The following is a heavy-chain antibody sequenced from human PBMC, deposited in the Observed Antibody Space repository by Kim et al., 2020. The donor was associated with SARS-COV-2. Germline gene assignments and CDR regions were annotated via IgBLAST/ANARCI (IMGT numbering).Heavy chain of an antibody. CDR3: ARPTSGSYYHCFDY. D-gene: IGHD1-26*01. Sequence: GGSLRLSCVASGFTVSSYAMHWVRQAPGKGLGWVAVISYDGSNKYYADSVEGLITTSRDNSKNMLYLQMNRLSAEDTAVYYCARPTSGSYYHCFDYWGQGTLVTVSS. J-gene: IGHJ4*02. CDR2: ISYDGSNK. V-gene: IGHV3-30-3*01. CDR1: GFTVSSYA.